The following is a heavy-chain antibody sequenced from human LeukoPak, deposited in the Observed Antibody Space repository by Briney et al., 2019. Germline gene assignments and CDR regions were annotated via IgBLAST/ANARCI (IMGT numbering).Heavy chain of an antibody. D-gene: IGHD3-16*01. Sequence: GGSLRLSCAASGFTFSSYAMHWVRQASGKGLEYVSAISSNGGSTYYANSVKGRFTISRDNSKNTLYLQMGSLRAEDMAVYYCARSPFAASNAFDIWGQGTMVTVSS. CDR3: ARSPFAASNAFDI. V-gene: IGHV3-64*01. CDR2: ISSNGGST. J-gene: IGHJ3*02. CDR1: GFTFSSYA.